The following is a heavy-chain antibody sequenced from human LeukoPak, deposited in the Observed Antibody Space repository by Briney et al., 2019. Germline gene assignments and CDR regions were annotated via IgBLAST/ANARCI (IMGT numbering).Heavy chain of an antibody. CDR1: GFTFSDYY. Sequence: RGSLRLSCAASGFTFSDYYMSWIRQAPGKGLEWVSYISSSSSYTNYADSVKGRFTISRDNAENSLYLQMNSLRAEDTAVYYCARDGKIAARGFDPWGQGTLVTVSS. J-gene: IGHJ5*02. V-gene: IGHV3-11*06. CDR2: ISSSSSYT. CDR3: ARDGKIAARGFDP. D-gene: IGHD6-6*01.